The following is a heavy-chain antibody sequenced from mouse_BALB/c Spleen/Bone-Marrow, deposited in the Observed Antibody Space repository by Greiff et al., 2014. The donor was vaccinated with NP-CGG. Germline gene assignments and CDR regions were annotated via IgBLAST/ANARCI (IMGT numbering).Heavy chain of an antibody. CDR3: ANYYYGSHFDY. D-gene: IGHD1-1*01. Sequence: EVKLQESGAALVKPGASVKLSCTASGFNIKDTYMHWVKQRPEQGLEWIGRIDPANGNTKYDPKFQGKATITADTSSNAAYLQLSSLTSEDTAVYYYANYYYGSHFDYWGQGTTLTVSS. CDR2: IDPANGNT. J-gene: IGHJ2*01. V-gene: IGHV14-3*02. CDR1: GFNIKDTY.